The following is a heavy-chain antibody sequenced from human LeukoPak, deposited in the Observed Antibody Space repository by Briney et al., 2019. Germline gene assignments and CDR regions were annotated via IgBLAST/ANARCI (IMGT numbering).Heavy chain of an antibody. CDR2: IIPVLNIT. D-gene: IGHD5-18*01. CDR1: GGTFSSSA. V-gene: IGHV1-69*04. J-gene: IGHJ6*02. CDR3: ARDQGLTAPPPYGLDV. Sequence: SVRVSCKTSGGTFSSSAITWVRQAPGQGLEWMGRIIPVLNITTYARKFQGSVTITADTSTSTVYMELSSLRSEETAVYYCARDQGLTAPPPYGLDVWGQGTTVIVSS.